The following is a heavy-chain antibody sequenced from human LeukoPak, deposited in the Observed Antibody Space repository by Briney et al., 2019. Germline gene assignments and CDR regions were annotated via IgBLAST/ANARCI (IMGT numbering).Heavy chain of an antibody. V-gene: IGHV3-21*01. J-gene: IGHJ4*02. Sequence: KAGGSLRLSCAASGFTFSTYSMNWVRQAPGKGLEWVSSTTSSSTSIYFADSVKGRFTISRDNAKNSLYLQMNSLRAEDTAVYYCARTYYDILTGYNPYFDYWGQGTLVTVSS. CDR2: TTSSSTSI. D-gene: IGHD3-9*01. CDR1: GFTFSTYS. CDR3: ARTYYDILTGYNPYFDY.